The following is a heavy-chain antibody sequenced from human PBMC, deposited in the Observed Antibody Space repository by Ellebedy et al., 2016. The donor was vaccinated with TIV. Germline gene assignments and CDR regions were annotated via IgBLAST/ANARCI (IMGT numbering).Heavy chain of an antibody. J-gene: IGHJ4*02. V-gene: IGHV3-30*14. D-gene: IGHD6-19*01. Sequence: GESLKISCAASGLTFSSHAMHWVRQAPGKGLQWVAVISYDGKIKYYADSVKGRFTISRDDSKNTLYLQMNSLRAEDTAVYYCAGGISVAGTSLGFWGQGTLVTVSS. CDR1: GLTFSSHA. CDR2: ISYDGKIK. CDR3: AGGISVAGTSLGF.